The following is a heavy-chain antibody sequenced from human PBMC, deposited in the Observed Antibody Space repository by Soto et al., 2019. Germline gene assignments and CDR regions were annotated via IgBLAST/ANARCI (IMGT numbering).Heavy chain of an antibody. CDR3: SRGPAFGR. J-gene: IGHJ4*02. Sequence: PSETLSLTCAVSGGSISSGGYSWSLIRQPPGKGLEWIGYIYHSGSNYYNPSLKSRVTISVARTKNQLSLKLSTATAAAAAVYYYSRGPAFGRWGQGTLVTVSS. CDR1: GGSISSGGYS. V-gene: IGHV4-30-2*01. D-gene: IGHD3-3*01. CDR2: IYHSGSN.